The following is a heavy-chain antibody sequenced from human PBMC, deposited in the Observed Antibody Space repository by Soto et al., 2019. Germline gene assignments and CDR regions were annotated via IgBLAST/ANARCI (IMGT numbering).Heavy chain of an antibody. CDR1: GYSFTTYL. J-gene: IGHJ4*02. D-gene: IGHD6-13*01. Sequence: GESLKISCKGSGYSFTTYLISWVPQMPGKGLEWMGRIDPSDTYTXYSPSSQGHVTSSVDKSISTACLQCSSRKASDTAMYYCVRLIEGAAPDYWGKVTLVTVS. CDR2: IDPSDTYT. V-gene: IGHV5-10-1*01. CDR3: VRLIEGAAPDY.